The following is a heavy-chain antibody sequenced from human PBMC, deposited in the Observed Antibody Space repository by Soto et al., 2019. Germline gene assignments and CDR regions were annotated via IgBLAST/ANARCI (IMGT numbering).Heavy chain of an antibody. V-gene: IGHV4-31*03. D-gene: IGHD3-10*01. J-gene: IGHJ6*02. Sequence: QVRLKESGPGLVKPSQTLSLTCTVSGASISIGGYFWSWIRQRPGEGLEWIGHIYYNGSTYYNPSLKRRATISVDTSKNQFSLRLTSVTAADTAVYYCATDEYFGSEIYFYYYGMDVWGQGTTVIVSS. CDR3: ATDEYFGSEIYFYYYGMDV. CDR1: GASISIGGYF. CDR2: IYYNGST.